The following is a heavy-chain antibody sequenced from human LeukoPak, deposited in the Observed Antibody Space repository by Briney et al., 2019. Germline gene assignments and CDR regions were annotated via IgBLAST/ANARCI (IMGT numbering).Heavy chain of an antibody. J-gene: IGHJ4*02. CDR2: IYHSGST. D-gene: IGHD6-13*01. V-gene: IGHV4-59*07. Sequence: SDPLPLTCAVSGNFISSYYCSWIRPPPEKGLEWTGYIYHSGSTNYNPSLKGRVTISGDTSKDQFSLKLASVTAADTAVYYCATGYSRTWYCFDYWGQGTLVTVSS. CDR1: GNFISSYY. CDR3: ATGYSRTWYCFDY.